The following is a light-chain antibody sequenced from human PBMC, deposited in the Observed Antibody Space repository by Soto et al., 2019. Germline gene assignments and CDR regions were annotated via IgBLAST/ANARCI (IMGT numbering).Light chain of an antibody. Sequence: QSALTQPASVSGSPGQSITISCTGTSSDVGVYNYVSWYQQHPGKAPKLMIYEVSNRPSGVPDRFSGSKSGNTASLTVSGLQAEDEADYYCSSYGGSNNLLFGGGTKLTVL. J-gene: IGLJ2*01. CDR2: EVS. V-gene: IGLV2-8*01. CDR3: SSYGGSNNLL. CDR1: SSDVGVYNY.